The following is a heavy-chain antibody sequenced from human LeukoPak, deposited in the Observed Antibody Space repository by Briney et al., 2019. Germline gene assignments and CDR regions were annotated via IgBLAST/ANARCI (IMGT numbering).Heavy chain of an antibody. Sequence: GGSLRLSCAASGFTFSSYGMHWVRQAPGKGLEWVAVISYDGSNKYYADSVKGRFTISRDNSKNTLYLQMNSLRAEDTAVYYCAKDLFPYCSGGSCYVLDYWGRGTLVTVSS. CDR1: GFTFSSYG. V-gene: IGHV3-30*18. D-gene: IGHD2-15*01. J-gene: IGHJ4*02. CDR3: AKDLFPYCSGGSCYVLDY. CDR2: ISYDGSNK.